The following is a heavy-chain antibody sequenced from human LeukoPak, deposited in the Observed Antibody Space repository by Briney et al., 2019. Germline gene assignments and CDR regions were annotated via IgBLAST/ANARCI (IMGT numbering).Heavy chain of an antibody. CDR3: TRQFYSSSWYVDY. V-gene: IGHV4-39*01. J-gene: IGHJ4*02. D-gene: IGHD6-13*01. CDR2: ISYSGST. Sequence: PSETLSLACSVSGASISSSSHNWDWIRQPPGKGLEWIGSISYSGSTSYNPSLKSRITISVDTSKNQFSLKLTSVTAADTAVYYCTRQFYSSSWYVDYWGQGTLVTVSS. CDR1: GASISSSSHN.